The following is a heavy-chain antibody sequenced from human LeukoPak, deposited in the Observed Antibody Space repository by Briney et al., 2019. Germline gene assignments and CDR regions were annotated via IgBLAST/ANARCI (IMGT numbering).Heavy chain of an antibody. D-gene: IGHD3-16*01. CDR3: AKGYGWGASYYYYYMDV. CDR1: GFIFSSHG. V-gene: IGHV3-23*01. Sequence: GGTLRLSCAASGFIFSSHGMNWVRQAPGKGLEWVSGISPSGDITYYADSVKGRFTISRDNSKNTLYLRMNSLRAEDTAVYYCAKGYGWGASYYYYYMDVWGKGTTVTISS. J-gene: IGHJ6*03. CDR2: ISPSGDIT.